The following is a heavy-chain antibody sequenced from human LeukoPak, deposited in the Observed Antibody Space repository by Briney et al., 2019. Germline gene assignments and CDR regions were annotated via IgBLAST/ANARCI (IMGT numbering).Heavy chain of an antibody. D-gene: IGHD3-3*01. J-gene: IGHJ1*01. CDR3: ARAPSEIGGYYPEYFRH. V-gene: IGHV3-74*01. Sequence: GGSLRLSCAASGFTFSTYWMHWVRQAPGKGLVWVSRIKSDGSTNYADSVKGRFTISRDNAKNTLSLQMNSLRTEDTGVYYCARAPSEIGGYYPEYFRHWGQGTLVTVSS. CDR1: GFTFSTYW. CDR2: IKSDGST.